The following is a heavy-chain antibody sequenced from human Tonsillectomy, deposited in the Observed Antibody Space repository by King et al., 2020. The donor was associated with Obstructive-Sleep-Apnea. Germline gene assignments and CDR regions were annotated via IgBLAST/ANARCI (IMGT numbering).Heavy chain of an antibody. CDR3: ARDPSYYDFWSGYYLYFDY. J-gene: IGHJ4*02. D-gene: IGHD3-3*01. CDR1: GYSISSGYY. CDR2: IYHSGST. Sequence: VQLQESGPGLVKPSETLSLTCTVSGYSISSGYYWGWIRQPPGKGLEWIGSIYHSGSTYYNPSLKSRVTISVDTTKNQFSLKLSPVTAADTAVYYCARDPSYYDFWSGYYLYFDYWGQGTLVTVSS. V-gene: IGHV4-38-2*02.